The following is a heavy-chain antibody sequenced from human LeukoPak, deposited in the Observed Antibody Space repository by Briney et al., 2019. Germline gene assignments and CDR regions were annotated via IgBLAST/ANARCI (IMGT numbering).Heavy chain of an antibody. D-gene: IGHD3-16*01. J-gene: IGHJ6*03. CDR2: IWYDGSNK. Sequence: GGSLRLSCAVSGFTFSSYGMHWVRQAPGKGLEWVAVIWYDGSNKYYADSVKGRFTISRDNSKNTLYLQMNSLRAEDTAVYYCARDGGGDSNYYYYYMDVWGKGTTVTVSS. CDR3: ARDGGGDSNYYYYYMDV. V-gene: IGHV3-33*01. CDR1: GFTFSSYG.